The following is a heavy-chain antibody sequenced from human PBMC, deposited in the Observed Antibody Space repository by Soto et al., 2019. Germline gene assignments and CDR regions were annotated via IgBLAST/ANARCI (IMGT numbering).Heavy chain of an antibody. V-gene: IGHV1-3*01. J-gene: IGHJ4*02. CDR3: ESSFTVPPAIGY. Sequence: ASVKVSCKASGYTFTNYAIHWVRQAPGQRLEWMGWINAGNGNTKYSQKFQGRVTITRDTSASTAYMELSSLRSEDTAVYYCESSFTVPPAIGYWGQGTLVTAPQ. CDR1: GYTFTNYA. CDR2: INAGNGNT. D-gene: IGHD2-2*02.